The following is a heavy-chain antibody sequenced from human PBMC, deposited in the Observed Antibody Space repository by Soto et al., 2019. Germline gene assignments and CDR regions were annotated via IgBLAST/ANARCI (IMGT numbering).Heavy chain of an antibody. J-gene: IGHJ4*02. Sequence: SLKVSCKASGGTFSSYAISWVRQAPGQGLEWMGGIIPSFGTANYAQKFQGRDRSTADESTSPASMELSSLRSEDTAVYFCASGWYSSRWYHFDYGGQGALVTVSS. CDR3: ASGWYSSRWYHFDY. D-gene: IGHD6-13*01. CDR2: IIPSFGTA. V-gene: IGHV1-69*13. CDR1: GGTFSSYA.